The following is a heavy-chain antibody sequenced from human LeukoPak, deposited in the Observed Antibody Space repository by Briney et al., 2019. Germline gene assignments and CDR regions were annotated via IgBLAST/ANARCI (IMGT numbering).Heavy chain of an antibody. CDR2: IIPIFGTA. CDR3: ARERSGWFLSN. V-gene: IGHV1-69*05. J-gene: IGHJ4*02. D-gene: IGHD6-19*01. CDR1: GGTFSSYA. Sequence: VASVKVSCKASGGTFSSYAISWVRQAPGQGLEWMGGIIPIFGTANYAQKLQGRVTMTTDTSTSTAYMDLRSLRSDDTAVYYCARERSGWFLSNWGQGTLVTVSS.